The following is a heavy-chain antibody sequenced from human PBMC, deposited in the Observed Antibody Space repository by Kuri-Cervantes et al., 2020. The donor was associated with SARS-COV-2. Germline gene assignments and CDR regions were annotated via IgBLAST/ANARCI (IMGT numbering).Heavy chain of an antibody. Sequence: WESLRLSCAASGLTFSSYAMSWFRQPPGKGLEWIGEINHSGSTNYNPSLKSRVTISVDTSKNQFSLKLSSVTAADTAVYYCARDPRYLARCGGLEYWGQGTLVTVSS. V-gene: IGHV4-34*01. CDR1: GLTFSSYA. J-gene: IGHJ4*02. CDR3: ARDPRYLARCGGLEY. D-gene: IGHD3-10*01. CDR2: INHSGST.